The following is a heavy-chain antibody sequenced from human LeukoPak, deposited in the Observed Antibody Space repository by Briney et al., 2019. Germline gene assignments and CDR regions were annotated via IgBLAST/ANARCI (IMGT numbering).Heavy chain of an antibody. J-gene: IGHJ4*02. Sequence: QPGGSLRLSCAASGFTFSSYAMSWVRQAPGKGLEWVSAISGSGGSTYYADSVKGRFTISRDNSKNTLYLQMNSLRAEDTAVYYCAKGSRPYYDSNGYYFDYWGQGTPVTVSS. CDR2: ISGSGGST. CDR1: GFTFSSYA. D-gene: IGHD3-22*01. CDR3: AKGSRPYYDSNGYYFDY. V-gene: IGHV3-23*01.